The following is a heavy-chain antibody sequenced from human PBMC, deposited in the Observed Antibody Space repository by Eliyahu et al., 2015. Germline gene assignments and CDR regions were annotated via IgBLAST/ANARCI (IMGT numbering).Heavy chain of an antibody. J-gene: IGHJ3*02. CDR3: ARWSPRLDAFDI. CDR2: FSAXNGGGGGT. V-gene: IGHV3-23*01. CDR1: GFSFSPSA. Sequence: DVQLLESGGGLVHPGVSLRLSCAAPGFSFSPSAMGWVRQTPRKGLGWVSVFSAXNGGGGGTFYPDSLKGRFTISRDNSKNTLYLQMNSLRAEDTAVYYCARWSPRLDAFDIWGQGTTVTVSS. D-gene: IGHD2-15*01.